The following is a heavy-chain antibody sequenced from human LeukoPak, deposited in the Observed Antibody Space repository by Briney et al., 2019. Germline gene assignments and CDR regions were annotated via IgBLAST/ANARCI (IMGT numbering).Heavy chain of an antibody. V-gene: IGHV3-33*01. D-gene: IGHD3-10*01. CDR2: IWYDGSNK. CDR3: AREMGWIYYGSGSQDYYFDY. Sequence: GGSLSLSCAASGFTFSSYGMHWVRQAPGKGLEWVGVIWYDGSNKYYADSVKGRFTISRDNSKNTLYLQMNSLRAEDTAVYYCAREMGWIYYGSGSQDYYFDYWGQGTLVTVSS. CDR1: GFTFSSYG. J-gene: IGHJ4*02.